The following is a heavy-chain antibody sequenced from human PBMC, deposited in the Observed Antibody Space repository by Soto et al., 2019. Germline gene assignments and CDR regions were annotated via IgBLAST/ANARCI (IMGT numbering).Heavy chain of an antibody. Sequence: TCTVSGGSISSYDWNWIRQPPGKGLEWIGYIYYSGSTNYNPSLKSRVTISVDTSKNQFSLKLSSVTAADTAVYYCARIAVADAFDIWGQGTMVTVS. CDR1: GGSISSYD. D-gene: IGHD6-19*01. V-gene: IGHV4-59*01. CDR3: ARIAVADAFDI. CDR2: IYYSGST. J-gene: IGHJ3*02.